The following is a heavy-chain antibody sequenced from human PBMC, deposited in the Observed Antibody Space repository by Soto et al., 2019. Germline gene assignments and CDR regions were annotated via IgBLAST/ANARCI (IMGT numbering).Heavy chain of an antibody. CDR1: GFTFSSYG. D-gene: IGHD5-18*01. CDR2: IWYDGSNK. V-gene: IGHV3-33*01. CDR3: AREQRGMDV. J-gene: IGHJ6*02. Sequence: GGSLRLSCAASGFTFSSYGMHWFRQAPGKGLEWVAVIWYDGSNKYYADSVKGRITISRDNSKNTLYLQMNSLRAEDTAVYYCAREQRGMDVWGQGTTVTVSS.